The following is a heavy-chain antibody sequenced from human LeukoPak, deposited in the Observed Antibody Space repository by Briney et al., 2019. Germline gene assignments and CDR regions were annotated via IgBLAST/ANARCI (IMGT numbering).Heavy chain of an antibody. CDR1: GFTFSTYN. CDR2: ISNTGTYI. Sequence: GWSLRLSCAASGFTFSTYNMNWLRQAPGKGLEWVSSISNTGTYIYYTDSVKDRFTISRDNAKNSMYMQMTSLRAEDTAVYYCARHGYDGFDMWGQGTMVTVSS. V-gene: IGHV3-21*01. D-gene: IGHD6-13*01. J-gene: IGHJ3*02. CDR3: ARHGYDGFDM.